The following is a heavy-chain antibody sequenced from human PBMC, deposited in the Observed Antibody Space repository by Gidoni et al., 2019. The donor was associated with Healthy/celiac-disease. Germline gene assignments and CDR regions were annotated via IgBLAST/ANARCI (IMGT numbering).Heavy chain of an antibody. CDR3: AGFSHGDLLDDY. Sequence: QVQLQESGPGLVKPSQTLSLTCTVPGGSISSGGYYWSWIRQHPGKGLEWIGYIYYSGSTYYNPSLKSRVTISVDTSKNQFSLKLSSVTAADTAVYYCAGFSHGDLLDDYWGQGTLVTVSS. V-gene: IGHV4-31*03. CDR1: GGSISSGGYY. J-gene: IGHJ4*02. CDR2: IYYSGST. D-gene: IGHD4-17*01.